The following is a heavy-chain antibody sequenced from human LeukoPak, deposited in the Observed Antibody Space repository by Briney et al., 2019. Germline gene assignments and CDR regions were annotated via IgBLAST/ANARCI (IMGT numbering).Heavy chain of an antibody. Sequence: SETLSLTCTVSGGSISSYYWSWIRQPPGKGLEWIGEINHSGSTNYNPSLKSRVTISVDTSKNQFSLKLSSVTAADTAVYYCARERAGSYGSGSYYGGAGNPDFDYWGQGTLVTVSS. CDR2: INHSGST. CDR1: GGSISSYY. CDR3: ARERAGSYGSGSYYGGAGNPDFDY. D-gene: IGHD3-10*01. V-gene: IGHV4-34*01. J-gene: IGHJ4*02.